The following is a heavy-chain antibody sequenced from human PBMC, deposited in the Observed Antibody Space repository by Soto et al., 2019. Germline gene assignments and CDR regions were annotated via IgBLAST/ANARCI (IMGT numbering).Heavy chain of an antibody. Sequence: EVQLLESGGGLVQPGGSLRLSCAASGFTFSSYAMRWVRQAPGKGLEWVSAISGSGGSTYYADSVKGRFTISRDNSTNTLYLKRNSLGDEDTAVYYCARRGSGSYYDYWGQGTLVTVSS. CDR1: GFTFSSYA. V-gene: IGHV3-23*01. CDR2: ISGSGGST. CDR3: ARRGSGSYYDY. J-gene: IGHJ4*02. D-gene: IGHD1-26*01.